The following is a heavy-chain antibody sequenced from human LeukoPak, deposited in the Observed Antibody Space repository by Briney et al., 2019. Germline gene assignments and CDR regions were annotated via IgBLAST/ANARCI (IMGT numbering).Heavy chain of an antibody. D-gene: IGHD4-23*01. J-gene: IGHJ1*01. CDR1: GFTFSSYW. CDR2: IKQDGSEK. CDR3: ARAHPGYGGPEYFQH. V-gene: IGHV3-7*01. Sequence: PGGSLRLSCAASGFTFSSYWMSWVRQAPGKGLEWVANIKQDGSEKYYVDSVKGRFTISRDNAKNSLYLQMNSLRAEDTAVYYCARAHPGYGGPEYFQHWGQGTLVTVSS.